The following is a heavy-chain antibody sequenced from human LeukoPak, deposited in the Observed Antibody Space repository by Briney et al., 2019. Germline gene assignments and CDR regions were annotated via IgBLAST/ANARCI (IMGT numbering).Heavy chain of an antibody. Sequence: KPSETLSLTCDVYGGSFSGYYWSWIRQPPGKGLEWIGEISHSGRINYNPSLKSRVSMSVDMSKNQFSLKLRSVTAADTAVYYCARGPHDYTSGWYTWGQGTLVTVSS. CDR3: ARGPHDYTSGWYT. J-gene: IGHJ5*02. V-gene: IGHV4-34*01. CDR1: GGSFSGYY. D-gene: IGHD6-19*01. CDR2: ISHSGRI.